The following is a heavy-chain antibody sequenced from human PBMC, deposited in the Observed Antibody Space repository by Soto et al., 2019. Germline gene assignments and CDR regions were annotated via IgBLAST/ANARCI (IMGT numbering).Heavy chain of an antibody. CDR2: MYYSGST. CDR3: ARGPRGGYDYRPRYFDY. J-gene: IGHJ4*02. D-gene: IGHD5-12*01. Sequence: PSETLSLTCTVSGGSISSYYWSWIRQSPGKGLEWIGYMYYSGSTNYNPSLKSRVTISIDTSRNQFSLKLSSVTAADTAVYYCARGPRGGYDYRPRYFDYWGQGTLVTVSS. CDR1: GGSISSYY. V-gene: IGHV4-59*12.